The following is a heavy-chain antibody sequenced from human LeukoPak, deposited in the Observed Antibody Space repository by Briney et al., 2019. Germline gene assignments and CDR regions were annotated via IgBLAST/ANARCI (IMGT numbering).Heavy chain of an antibody. Sequence: SETLSLTCTVSGGSISSGSYYWSWIRQPAGKGLEWIGRIYSSGSTNYNPSLKSRVTISADTSKNQFSLKLSSVTAADTAVYYCARDSLSGSGGAFDIWGQGTMVTVSS. D-gene: IGHD2-15*01. CDR1: GGSISSGSYY. CDR3: ARDSLSGSGGAFDI. V-gene: IGHV4-61*02. CDR2: IYSSGST. J-gene: IGHJ3*02.